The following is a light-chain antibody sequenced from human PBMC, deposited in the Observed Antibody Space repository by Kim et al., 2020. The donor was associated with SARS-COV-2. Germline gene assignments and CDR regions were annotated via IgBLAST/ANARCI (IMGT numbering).Light chain of an antibody. J-gene: IGLJ3*02. V-gene: IGLV1-44*01. Sequence: QSVLTQPPSASGTHGQRVTISCSGSSSNIGSNTVNWYQQLPGTAPKLLIYSNNQRPSGVPDRFSGSKSGTSASLAISGLQSEDEADYYCAAWDDSLNVPVFGGGTQLTVL. CDR2: SNN. CDR1: SSNIGSNT. CDR3: AAWDDSLNVPV.